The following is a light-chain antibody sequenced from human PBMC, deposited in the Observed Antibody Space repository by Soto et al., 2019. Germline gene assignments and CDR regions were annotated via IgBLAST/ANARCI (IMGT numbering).Light chain of an antibody. Sequence: EIVLTQSPGTLSLSPGERATLPCRASQNITNNYVAWYQHKPGQAPRLLIYGASSRATGIPVRFSGSGSGTDFTLTISRLEPEDFAVYYCQQHGNSPRTFSQGTKVEIK. CDR2: GAS. CDR1: QNITNNY. CDR3: QQHGNSPRT. V-gene: IGKV3-20*01. J-gene: IGKJ1*01.